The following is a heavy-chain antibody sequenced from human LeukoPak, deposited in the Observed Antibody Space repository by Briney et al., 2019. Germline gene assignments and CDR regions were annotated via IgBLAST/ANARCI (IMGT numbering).Heavy chain of an antibody. J-gene: IGHJ4*02. V-gene: IGHV3-21*01. CDR3: ARHPLPDTIVVVPAARWSDRRREYYFDY. D-gene: IGHD2-2*01. CDR1: GFTFSSYS. CDR2: ISSSSSYI. Sequence: GGSLRLSCAASGFTFSSYSMNWVRQAPGKGLEWVSSISSSSSYIYYADSVKGRFTISRDNAKNSLYLQMNSLRAEDTAVYYCARHPLPDTIVVVPAARWSDRRREYYFDYWGQGTLVTVSS.